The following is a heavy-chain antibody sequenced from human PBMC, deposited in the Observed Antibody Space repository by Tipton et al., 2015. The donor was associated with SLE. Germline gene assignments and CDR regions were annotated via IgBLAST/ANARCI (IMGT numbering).Heavy chain of an antibody. D-gene: IGHD5-12*01. CDR2: IYYSGST. CDR1: GGSISSSSYY. Sequence: TLSLTCTVSGGSISSSSYYWSWIRQPPGKGLEWIGYIYYSGSTNYNPSLKSRVTISVDTSKNQFSLKLSSVTAADTAVYYCARGRGLYSGYDPRKVFDYWGQGTLVTVSS. V-gene: IGHV4-61*01. CDR3: ARGRGLYSGYDPRKVFDY. J-gene: IGHJ4*02.